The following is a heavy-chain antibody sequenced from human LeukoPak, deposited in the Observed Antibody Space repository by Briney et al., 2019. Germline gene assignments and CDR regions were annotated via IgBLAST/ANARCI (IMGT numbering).Heavy chain of an antibody. CDR2: IYHSGST. D-gene: IGHD3-22*01. J-gene: IGHJ4*02. Sequence: PSETLSLTCAVSGGSISSSNWWSWVRQPPGKGLEWIGEIYHSGSTNYNPSLKSRVTISVDKSKNQFSLKLSSVTAADTAVYYCARTYYYDSSGYYYGNPIDYWGQGTLVTVSS. V-gene: IGHV4-4*02. CDR1: GGSISSSNW. CDR3: ARTYYYDSSGYYYGNPIDY.